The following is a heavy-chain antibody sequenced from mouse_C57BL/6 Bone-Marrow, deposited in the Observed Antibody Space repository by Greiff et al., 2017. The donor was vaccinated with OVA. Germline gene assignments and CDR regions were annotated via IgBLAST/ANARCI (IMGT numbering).Heavy chain of an antibody. CDR2: IHPSDSDT. CDR3: ALYGNYVDYFDY. V-gene: IGHV1-74*01. Sequence: QVQLQQPGAELVKPGASVKVSCKASGYTFTSYWMHWVKQRPGQGLEWIGRIHPSDSDTNYNQKFKGKATLTVDKSSSKAYMQLSRLTSEDSAVYYCALYGNYVDYFDYWGQGTTLTVSS. J-gene: IGHJ2*01. CDR1: GYTFTSYW. D-gene: IGHD2-1*01.